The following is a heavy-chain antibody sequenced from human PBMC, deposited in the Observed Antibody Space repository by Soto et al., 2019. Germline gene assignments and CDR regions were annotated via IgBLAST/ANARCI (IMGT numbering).Heavy chain of an antibody. CDR2: VYYTGST. V-gene: IGHV4-59*01. D-gene: IGHD1-26*01. CDR1: GGSISPYY. J-gene: IGHJ4*02. Sequence: PSETLSLTCTVSGGSISPYYWSWIRQSPGMGLEMIGYVYYTGSTIYNPSLKSRLTISVDTSNNQFSLKLTSVTAADTAVYYCARMPYTGSNPTFDYWGRGILVTISS. CDR3: ARMPYTGSNPTFDY.